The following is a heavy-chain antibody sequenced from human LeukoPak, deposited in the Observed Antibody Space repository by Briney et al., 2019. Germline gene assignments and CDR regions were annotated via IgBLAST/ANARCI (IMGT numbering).Heavy chain of an antibody. V-gene: IGHV3-7*03. CDR2: IKQDGSEY. Sequence: GGSLRLSCAASGFTFSTYWMSWVRQAPGKGLEWVANIKQDGSEYNYVDSVKGRFTISRDNAKNSLYLQMNSLRAEDTAVYYCAKEAGGRIQLWLFGPNWFDPWGQGTLVTVSS. CDR3: AKEAGGRIQLWLFGPNWFDP. D-gene: IGHD5-18*01. CDR1: GFTFSTYW. J-gene: IGHJ5*02.